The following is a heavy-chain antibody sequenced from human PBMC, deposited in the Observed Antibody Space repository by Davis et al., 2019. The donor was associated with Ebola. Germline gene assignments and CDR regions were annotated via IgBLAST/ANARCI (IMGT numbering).Heavy chain of an antibody. V-gene: IGHV4-34*01. D-gene: IGHD3-3*01. Sequence: PSETLSLTCAVYGGSFSGYYWSWIRQPPGKGLEWIGEINHSGSTNYNPSLKSRVTISVDTSKNQFSLKLSSVTAADTAVYYCARVTDTSTIFGVVKPGNGMDVWGQGTTVTVSS. CDR1: GGSFSGYY. CDR3: ARVTDTSTIFGVVKPGNGMDV. J-gene: IGHJ6*02. CDR2: INHSGST.